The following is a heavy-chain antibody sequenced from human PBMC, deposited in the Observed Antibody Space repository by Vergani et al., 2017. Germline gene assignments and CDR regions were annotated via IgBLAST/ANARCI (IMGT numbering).Heavy chain of an antibody. Sequence: EVQLLESGGGLVQPGGSLRLSCAASGFTFSSYAMSWVRQAPGKGLEWVSAISGNGGSTYYADSVKGRFTISRDNSKNTLYLQMNSLRAEDTAVYYCAQTSRAVYYYMDVWGKAITVTVSS. D-gene: IGHD6-6*01. CDR3: AQTSRAVYYYMDV. V-gene: IGHV3-23*01. J-gene: IGHJ6*03. CDR1: GFTFSSYA. CDR2: ISGNGGST.